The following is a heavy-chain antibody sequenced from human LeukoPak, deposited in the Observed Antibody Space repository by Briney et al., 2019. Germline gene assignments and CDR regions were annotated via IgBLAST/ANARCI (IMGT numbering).Heavy chain of an antibody. Sequence: GGSLRLSCAASGFTFSNLWMSWVRQAPGKGLKWVANIKQDGSGKYYVDSVKGRFTISRDNAQNSLYLQMNSLRAEDTAIYYCATSTAAAGTDWGRGTLVTVSS. CDR3: ATSTAAAGTD. D-gene: IGHD6-13*01. V-gene: IGHV3-7*03. J-gene: IGHJ4*02. CDR2: IKQDGSGK. CDR1: GFTFSNLW.